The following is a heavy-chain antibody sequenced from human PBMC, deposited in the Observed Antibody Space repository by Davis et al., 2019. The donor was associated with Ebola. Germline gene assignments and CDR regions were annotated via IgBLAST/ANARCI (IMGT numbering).Heavy chain of an antibody. V-gene: IGHV3-23*01. Sequence: GESLKISCAASGFTFSVYAMIWVRQAPGKGLEWVSGISVRGDGTSYSDSVKGRFTISRDNSKNTLYLQMNSLRAEDTAVYYCAKAQECSSTTCYAFDIWGQGTVVTVSS. CDR3: AKAQECSSTTCYAFDI. CDR2: ISVRGDGT. J-gene: IGHJ3*02. D-gene: IGHD2-2*01. CDR1: GFTFSVYA.